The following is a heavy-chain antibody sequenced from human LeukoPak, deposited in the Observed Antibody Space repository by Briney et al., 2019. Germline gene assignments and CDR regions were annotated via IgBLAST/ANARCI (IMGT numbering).Heavy chain of an antibody. Sequence: SETLSLTCTVSGGSISSSSYYWGWIRQPPGQGLEWLGTIYYSGSTYYNPSLKSRVTISVDTSKNQFSLKLSSVTAADTAVYYCARYVLSVAGTSLWGQGTLVTVSS. D-gene: IGHD6-19*01. CDR2: IYYSGST. CDR3: ARYVLSVAGTSL. CDR1: GGSISSSSYY. J-gene: IGHJ4*02. V-gene: IGHV4-39*01.